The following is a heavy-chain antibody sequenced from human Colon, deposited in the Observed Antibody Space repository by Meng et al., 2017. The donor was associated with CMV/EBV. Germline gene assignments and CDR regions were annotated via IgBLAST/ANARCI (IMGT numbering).Heavy chain of an antibody. J-gene: IGHJ4*02. CDR1: GFTFNTYA. Sequence: GESLKISCAASGFTFNTYAMSWVRQAPGKGLEWVSGTNWNGGSTDYADSVKGRFTISRDNAKNSLYLQMNSLRVEDTALYYCARDTRRPGYYFDYWGQGILVTVSS. V-gene: IGHV3-20*04. D-gene: IGHD3-10*01. CDR2: TNWNGGST. CDR3: ARDTRRPGYYFDY.